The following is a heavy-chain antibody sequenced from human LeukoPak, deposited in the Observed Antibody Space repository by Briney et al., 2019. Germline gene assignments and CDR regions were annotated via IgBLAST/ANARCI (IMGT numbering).Heavy chain of an antibody. CDR1: GFTFSSYA. Sequence: GSLRLSCAASGFTFSSYAMSWIRQPPGKGLEWIGEINHSGSTNYNPSLKSRVTISVDTSKNQFSLKLSSVTAADTAVYYCAREFGTFAARPHQSYYFDYWGQGTLVTVSS. V-gene: IGHV4-34*01. D-gene: IGHD6-6*01. CDR2: INHSGST. CDR3: AREFGTFAARPHQSYYFDY. J-gene: IGHJ4*02.